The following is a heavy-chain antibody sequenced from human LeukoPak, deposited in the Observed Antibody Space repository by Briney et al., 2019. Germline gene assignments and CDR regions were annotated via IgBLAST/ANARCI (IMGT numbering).Heavy chain of an antibody. CDR3: ARDDHWGYAFDI. J-gene: IGHJ3*02. CDR2: IREDGSQK. D-gene: IGHD3-16*01. Sequence: HTGGSLRLSCAASGFTFSSSWMTWVRQAPGKGLEWVASIREDGSQKSAVDSVRGRFTIARDNAKNSVYLQMNSLRAEDTAVYYCARDDHWGYAFDIWGQGTMVTVSS. V-gene: IGHV3-7*01. CDR1: GFTFSSSW.